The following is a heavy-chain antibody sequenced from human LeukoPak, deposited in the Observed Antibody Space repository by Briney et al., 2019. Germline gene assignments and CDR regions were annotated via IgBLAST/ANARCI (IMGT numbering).Heavy chain of an antibody. V-gene: IGHV4-30-4*01. CDR2: IYYSGNT. D-gene: IGHD4-17*01. Sequence: SQTLSLTCTVSGAAISSGDYYWSWIRQPPGKGLEWIGYIYYSGNTYYNPSLKGRVIISADTSKNQFALKLTSVTAADTAVYYCARGDYGDKGGFDYWGQGTLVTVSS. CDR1: GAAISSGDYY. J-gene: IGHJ4*02. CDR3: ARGDYGDKGGFDY.